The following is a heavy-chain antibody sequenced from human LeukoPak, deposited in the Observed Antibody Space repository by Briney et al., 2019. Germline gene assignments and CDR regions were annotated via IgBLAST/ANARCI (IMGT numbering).Heavy chain of an antibody. V-gene: IGHV1-24*01. CDR1: GYTLTELS. D-gene: IGHD3-10*01. CDR2: FDPEDGET. CDR3: ATGYYGSGSYYSSLDY. J-gene: IGHJ4*02. Sequence: ASVKVSCKVSGYTLTELSMHWVRQAPGKGLEWMGGFDPEDGETIYAQKFQGRVTMTEDTSTDTAYMELSSRRSEDTAVYYCATGYYGSGSYYSSLDYWGQGTLVTVSS.